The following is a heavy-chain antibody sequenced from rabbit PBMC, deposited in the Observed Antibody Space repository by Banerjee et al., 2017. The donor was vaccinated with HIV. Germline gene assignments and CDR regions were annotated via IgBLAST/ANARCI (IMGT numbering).Heavy chain of an antibody. CDR2: IDGGSSGST. D-gene: IGHD5-1*01. CDR1: GFSFSSSYW. CDR3: ARAPIDSMYAFNL. V-gene: IGHV1S45*01. J-gene: IGHJ4*01. Sequence: QEQLEESGGDLVKPEGSLTLTCTASGFSFSSSYWICWVRQAPGKGLEWIACIDGGSSGSTYYASWAKGRFTISKTSSTTVTLQMTSLTAADTATYFCARAPIDSMYAFNLWGQGTLVTVS.